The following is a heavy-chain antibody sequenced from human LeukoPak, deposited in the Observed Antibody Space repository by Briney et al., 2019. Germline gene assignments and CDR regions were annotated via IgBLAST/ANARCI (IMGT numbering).Heavy chain of an antibody. V-gene: IGHV1-2*02. D-gene: IGHD5-18*01. J-gene: IGHJ4*02. Sequence: GASVKVSCKASGYTFSGFYINWVRQAPGQGLEWMGWINPKNGDTHYAQDFLGRVTMTRGTSISTAYMELSRLTSDDTAVYYCARDGRLRNGYDNFYIWGQGTLVTVSS. CDR2: INPKNGDT. CDR1: GYTFSGFY. CDR3: ARDGRLRNGYDNFYI.